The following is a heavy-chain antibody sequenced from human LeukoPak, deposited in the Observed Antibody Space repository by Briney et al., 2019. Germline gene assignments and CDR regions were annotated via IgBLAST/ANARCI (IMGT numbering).Heavy chain of an antibody. CDR3: ARDNIAAAGYYYYYGMDV. V-gene: IGHV3-33*01. Sequence: PGGSLRLSCAASGFTFSSYGMHWVRQAPGKGLEWEAVIWYDGSNKYYADSVKGRFTISRDNSKNTLYLQMNSLRAEDTAVYYCARDNIAAAGYYYYYGMDVWGKGTTVTVSS. J-gene: IGHJ6*04. CDR1: GFTFSSYG. D-gene: IGHD6-13*01. CDR2: IWYDGSNK.